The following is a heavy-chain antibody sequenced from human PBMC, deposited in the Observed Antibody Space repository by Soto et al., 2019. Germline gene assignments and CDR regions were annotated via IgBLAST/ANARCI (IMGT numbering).Heavy chain of an antibody. J-gene: IGHJ4*02. CDR1: GFTVSSNY. V-gene: IGHV3-53*01. D-gene: IGHD1-26*01. CDR2: IYSGGST. CDR3: ARPRYSGSYFVY. Sequence: GGSLRLSCAASGFTVSSNYMSWVRQAPGKGLEWVSVIYSGGSTYYADSVKGRFTISRDNSKKTLYLQMNSLRAEDTAVYYCARPRYSGSYFVYWGQGTLVTVSS.